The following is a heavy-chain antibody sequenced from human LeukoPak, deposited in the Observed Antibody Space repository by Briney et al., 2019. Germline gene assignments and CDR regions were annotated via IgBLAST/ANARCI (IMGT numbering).Heavy chain of an antibody. CDR3: ARVVVVAATEVPYYFDY. V-gene: IGHV1-18*01. Sequence: ASVKVSCKASGGTFSSYTISWVRQAPGQGLEWMGWISVYNGDTKYGQKFQGGVTMTTDTATNTAYMEVRSLRSDDAAVYYCARVVVVAATEVPYYFDYWGHGTLVTVSS. D-gene: IGHD2-15*01. CDR1: GGTFSSYT. CDR2: ISVYNGDT. J-gene: IGHJ4*01.